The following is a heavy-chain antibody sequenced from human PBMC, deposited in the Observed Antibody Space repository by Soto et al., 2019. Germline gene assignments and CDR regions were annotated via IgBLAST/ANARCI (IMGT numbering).Heavy chain of an antibody. V-gene: IGHV6-1*01. D-gene: IGHD3-22*01. CDR3: ARDRVTMIVVAKVDYDAFDI. J-gene: IGHJ3*02. CDR1: GYSVSSNSAA. CDR2: TYYRSKWYN. Sequence: SQTLSLTCAISGYSVSSNSAAWNWIRQSPSRGLEWLGRTYYRSKWYNDYAVSVKSRITINPDTSKNQFSLQLNSVTPEDTAVYYCARDRVTMIVVAKVDYDAFDIWGQGTMVTVSS.